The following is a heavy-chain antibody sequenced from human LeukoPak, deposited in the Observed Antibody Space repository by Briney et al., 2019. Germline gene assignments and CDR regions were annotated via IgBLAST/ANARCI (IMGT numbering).Heavy chain of an antibody. D-gene: IGHD3-22*01. CDR1: GDSISSGPYY. Sequence: SETLSLTCSVSGDSISSGPYYWGWIRQPPGKGLEWIGNIYYGENTYYNPSLKSRVTISIDTSNNQFYLKLSSLTAADTAVYYCARRDDSSGYHKIFDYWGQGTLVTVSS. V-gene: IGHV4-39*01. CDR2: IYYGENT. J-gene: IGHJ4*02. CDR3: ARRDDSSGYHKIFDY.